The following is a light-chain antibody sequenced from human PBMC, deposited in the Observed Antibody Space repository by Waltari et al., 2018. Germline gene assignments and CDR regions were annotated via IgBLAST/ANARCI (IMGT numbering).Light chain of an antibody. V-gene: IGKV3-15*01. CDR1: QSVVNX. J-gene: IGKJ4*01. CDR2: SAX. CDR3: QQXXSWPLT. Sequence: TLSVSXXXXXXLSXRCSQSVVNXXAWYQQKPGRAPRLLTYSAXXRATXSPARFRGSGSGXELTLTXSSLQSEDXAVYYCQQXXSWPLTXGGGTXXEIK.